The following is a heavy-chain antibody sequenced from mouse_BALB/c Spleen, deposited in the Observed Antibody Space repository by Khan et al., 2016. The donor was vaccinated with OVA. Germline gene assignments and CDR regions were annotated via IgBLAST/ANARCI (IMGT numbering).Heavy chain of an antibody. J-gene: IGHJ3*01. Sequence: QVQLQQSGAELVRPGVSVKISCKGSGYTFTDFTLHWVKQSHAMSLEWIGVISTYYGDATYNQRFKDKATMTVDKSSSTAYMEFARLTSEDSAIYYCTRGGGGNRFAYWGQGTLVTVSA. V-gene: IGHV1S137*01. CDR3: TRGGGGNRFAY. CDR1: GYTFTDFT. CDR2: ISTYYGDA.